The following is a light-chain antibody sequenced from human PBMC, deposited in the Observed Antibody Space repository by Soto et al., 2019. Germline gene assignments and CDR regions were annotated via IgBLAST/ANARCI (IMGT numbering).Light chain of an antibody. CDR3: QSADSSGTYV. CDR1: ALSKQY. V-gene: IGLV3-25*03. CDR2: KDT. J-gene: IGLJ1*01. Sequence: SYELTQPPSVSVSPGQTARITCSGDALSKQYAYWYQQKPGQAPVLVIYKDTERPSGIPERFSGSSSGTTVTLTISGVQAEDEAEYYCQSADSSGTYVFGNGTKLTVL.